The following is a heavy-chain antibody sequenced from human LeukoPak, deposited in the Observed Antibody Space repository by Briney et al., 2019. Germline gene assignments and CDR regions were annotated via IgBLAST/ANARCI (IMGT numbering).Heavy chain of an antibody. CDR3: AREQGTYYYGSGNHWFDP. D-gene: IGHD3-10*01. Sequence: GSSLRLSCAASGLTFNNYAIHWVRQAPDKGLEWVAVISYDGSDKFYADSVKGRVNISRDNSKNTLYLQMNSLRSEDTAIYYCAREQGTYYYGSGNHWFDPWGQGTLVTVSS. CDR2: ISYDGSDK. CDR1: GLTFNNYA. V-gene: IGHV3-30-3*01. J-gene: IGHJ5*02.